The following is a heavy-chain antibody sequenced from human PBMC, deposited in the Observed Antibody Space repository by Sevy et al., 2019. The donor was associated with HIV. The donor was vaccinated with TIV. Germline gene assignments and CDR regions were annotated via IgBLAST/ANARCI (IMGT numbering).Heavy chain of an antibody. D-gene: IGHD3-22*01. V-gene: IGHV4-59*01. J-gene: IGHJ6*02. CDR1: GGSISSYY. Sequence: SETLSLTCTVSGGSISSYYWSWIRQPPGEGLEWIGYIYYSGSTNYNPSLKSRVTISVDTSKNQFSLKLSSVTAADTAVYYCARDFPSDSLYYYYGMDVWGQGTTVTVSS. CDR2: IYYSGST. CDR3: ARDFPSDSLYYYYGMDV.